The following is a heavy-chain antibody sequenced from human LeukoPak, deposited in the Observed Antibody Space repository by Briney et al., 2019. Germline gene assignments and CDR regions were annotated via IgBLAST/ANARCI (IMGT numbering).Heavy chain of an antibody. Sequence: GGSLRLSCAASGFTFSSYAMSWVRQAPGKGLEWVSAISGSGGSTYYADSVKGRFSISRDNSKNTLYLQMNSLRAEDTAVYYCAKPKGIWYSSSWYSDYWGQGTLVTVSS. CDR2: ISGSGGST. J-gene: IGHJ4*02. CDR3: AKPKGIWYSSSWYSDY. V-gene: IGHV3-23*01. CDR1: GFTFSSYA. D-gene: IGHD6-13*01.